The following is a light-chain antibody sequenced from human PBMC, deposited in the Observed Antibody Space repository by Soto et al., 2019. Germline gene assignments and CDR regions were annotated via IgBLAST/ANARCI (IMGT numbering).Light chain of an antibody. Sequence: EIVMTQSPATLSVSPSERATLSCRTSQSVSSNLAWYQQKPGQTPRLLIYGASTRATGIPARFSGSGSGTEFTLTISSPQSEDFAVYYCQQYYDWPITFGQGTRLEIK. CDR1: QSVSSN. CDR2: GAS. V-gene: IGKV3-15*01. CDR3: QQYYDWPIT. J-gene: IGKJ5*01.